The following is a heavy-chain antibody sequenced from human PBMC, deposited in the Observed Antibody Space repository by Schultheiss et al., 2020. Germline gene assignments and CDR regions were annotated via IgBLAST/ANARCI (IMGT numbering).Heavy chain of an antibody. CDR1: GYTFTSYG. CDR3: AREGALRGNLSNHYYMDV. J-gene: IGHJ6*03. Sequence: ASVKVSCKASGYTFTSYGISWVRQAPGQGLEWMGWISAYNGNTNYAQKLQGRVTMTRDTSTSTVYMELSSLRSEDTAVYYCAREGALRGNLSNHYYMDVWGKGTTVTVSS. D-gene: IGHD1-14*01. V-gene: IGHV1-18*01. CDR2: ISAYNGNT.